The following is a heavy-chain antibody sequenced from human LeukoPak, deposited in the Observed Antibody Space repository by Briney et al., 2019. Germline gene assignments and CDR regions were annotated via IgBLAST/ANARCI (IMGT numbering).Heavy chain of an antibody. CDR2: IYYSGST. CDR3: ARDYSSGWTADAFDI. D-gene: IGHD6-19*01. V-gene: IGHV4-30-2*03. CDR1: GGSISSGGYY. J-gene: IGHJ3*02. Sequence: SQTLSLTCTVSGGSISSGGYYWSWIRQPPGKGLEWIGSIYYSGSTYYNPSLKSRVTISVDTSKNQFSLKLSSVTAADTAVYYCARDYSSGWTADAFDIWGPGNPGHRLL.